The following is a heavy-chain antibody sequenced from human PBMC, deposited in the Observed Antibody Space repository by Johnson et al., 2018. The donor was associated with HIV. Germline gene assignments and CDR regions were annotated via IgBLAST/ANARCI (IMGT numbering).Heavy chain of an antibody. J-gene: IGHJ3*02. V-gene: IGHV3-9*01. CDR3: AVIAVAGGGAFDI. D-gene: IGHD6-19*01. Sequence: VQLVESGGDLVQPGRSLRLSCAASGFRFDEYAMHWVRQAPGKGLEWVSGISWNSGSIGYADSVKGRFTISRDNAKNSLYLQMNSLRAEDTALYYCAVIAVAGGGAFDIWGQGTMVTVSS. CDR1: GFRFDEYA. CDR2: ISWNSGSI.